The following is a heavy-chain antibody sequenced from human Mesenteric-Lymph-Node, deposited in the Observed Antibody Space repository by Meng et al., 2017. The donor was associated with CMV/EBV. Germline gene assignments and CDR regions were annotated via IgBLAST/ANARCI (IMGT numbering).Heavy chain of an antibody. CDR1: GFTFSSYE. CDR3: ARALWTYNWNYVGFDP. Sequence: LSLTCAASGFTFSSYEMNWVRQAPGKGLEWVSYISSSGSTIYYADSVKGRFTISRDNAKNSLYLQMNSLRSDDTAVYYCARALWTYNWNYVGFDPWGQGTLVTVSS. V-gene: IGHV3-48*03. CDR2: ISSSGSTI. D-gene: IGHD1-7*01. J-gene: IGHJ5*02.